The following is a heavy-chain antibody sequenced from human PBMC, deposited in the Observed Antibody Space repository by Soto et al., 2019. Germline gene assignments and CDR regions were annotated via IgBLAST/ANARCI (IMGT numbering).Heavy chain of an antibody. CDR3: GRDGGYQRFDY. Sequence: QVQLVQSGAEVKKPGASVKVSCKASGYTFTTYYIHWVRQAPGQGLEWMGIINPSGGNITYAQKFQGRVTMTRDTSTRTVYMELSSLISEDTAVYYCGRDGGYQRFDYWCQGALVTVSS. CDR2: INPSGGNI. D-gene: IGHD2-2*01. J-gene: IGHJ4*02. V-gene: IGHV1-46*03. CDR1: GYTFTTYY.